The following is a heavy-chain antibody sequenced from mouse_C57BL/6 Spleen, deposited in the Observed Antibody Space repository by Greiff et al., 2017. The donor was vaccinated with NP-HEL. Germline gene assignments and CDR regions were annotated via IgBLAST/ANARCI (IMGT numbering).Heavy chain of an antibody. D-gene: IGHD2-3*01. Sequence: EVKLVESGGGLVQPGGSMKLSCVASGFTFSNYWMNWVRQSPEKGLEWVAQIRLKSDNYATHYAESVKRRFTISRDDSKSSVYLQMNNLRAEDTGSDYCTGDGYYGGYFDVWGTGTTVTVSS. CDR3: TGDGYYGGYFDV. CDR2: IRLKSDNYAT. CDR1: GFTFSNYW. J-gene: IGHJ1*03. V-gene: IGHV6-3*01.